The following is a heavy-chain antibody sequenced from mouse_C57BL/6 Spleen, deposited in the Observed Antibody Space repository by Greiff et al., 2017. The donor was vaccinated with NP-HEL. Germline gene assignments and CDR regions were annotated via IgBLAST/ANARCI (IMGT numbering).Heavy chain of an antibody. CDR2: IYPGSGST. Sequence: VQLQQSGAELVKPGASVKMSCKASGYTFTSYWITWVKQRPGQGLEWIGDIYPGSGSTNYNEKFKSKATLTVDTSSSTAYMQLSSLTSEDSAVYYCARKAYYSNGGFAYWGQGTLVTVSA. CDR3: ARKAYYSNGGFAY. J-gene: IGHJ3*01. CDR1: GYTFTSYW. D-gene: IGHD2-5*01. V-gene: IGHV1-55*01.